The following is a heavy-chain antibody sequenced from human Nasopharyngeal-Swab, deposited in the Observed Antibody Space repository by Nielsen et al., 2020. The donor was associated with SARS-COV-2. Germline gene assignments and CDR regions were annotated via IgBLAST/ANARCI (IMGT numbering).Heavy chain of an antibody. J-gene: IGHJ5*02. CDR3: ARGGDWRLDP. V-gene: IGHV4-4*02. Sequence: WIRQPPGKGLEWIGEVHRSGTTNCNPTLKRRVTISVDKSKNNFSLKLNSVTAADTALYYCARGGDWRLDPWGQGTLVTVSS. CDR2: VHRSGTT. D-gene: IGHD2-21*02.